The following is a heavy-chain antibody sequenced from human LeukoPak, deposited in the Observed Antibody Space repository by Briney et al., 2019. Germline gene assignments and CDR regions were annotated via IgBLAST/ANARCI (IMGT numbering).Heavy chain of an antibody. CDR2: INPSGGST. Sequence: ASVKVSCKASGYTFTCYYMHWVRQAPGQGLEWMGIINPSGGSTSYAQKFQGRVTMTRDTSTSTVYMELSSLRSEDTAVYYCAREVAEELLVYYYYGMDVWGQGTTVTVSS. D-gene: IGHD1-26*01. V-gene: IGHV1-46*01. CDR1: GYTFTCYY. J-gene: IGHJ6*02. CDR3: AREVAEELLVYYYYGMDV.